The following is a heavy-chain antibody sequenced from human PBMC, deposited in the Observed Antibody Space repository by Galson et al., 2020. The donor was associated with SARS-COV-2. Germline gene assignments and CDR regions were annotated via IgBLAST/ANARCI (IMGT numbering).Heavy chain of an antibody. J-gene: IGHJ4*02. CDR2: IFFDGSDK. V-gene: IGHV3-30*12. CDR3: ARDGQLSSGWAFDY. CDR1: GFTFSDHA. D-gene: IGHD6-19*01. Sequence: GESLKISCAASGFTFSDHAIHWVRQAPGKGLEWVAQIFFDGSDKYYGDSVKGRFTISRDSSKNVAYLQMNNLKVDDTAVYYCARDGQLSSGWAFDYWGQGTLVTVSS.